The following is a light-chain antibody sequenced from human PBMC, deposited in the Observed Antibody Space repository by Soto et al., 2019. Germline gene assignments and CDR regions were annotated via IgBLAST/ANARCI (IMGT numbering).Light chain of an antibody. CDR1: QALINY. J-gene: IGKJ1*01. V-gene: IGKV1-9*01. CDR3: QLYTSYSEA. CDR2: SAS. Sequence: DIQLAQSPSVLSSSVGYTFTITCLASQALINYLAWYQQKPGKAPDLLIYSASTLQSGVPSRFSGSGSGTEFTLTISSLQPGDFATSDCQLYTSYSEAFGQGTKVDTK.